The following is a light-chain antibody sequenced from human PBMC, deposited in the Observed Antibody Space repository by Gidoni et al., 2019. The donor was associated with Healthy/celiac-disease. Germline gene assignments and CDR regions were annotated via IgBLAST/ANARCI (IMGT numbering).Light chain of an antibody. CDR2: AAS. V-gene: IGKV1-39*01. CDR3: QQSYSTPWT. CDR1: KIISSY. J-gene: IGKJ1*01. Sequence: DIQMTQSQSSLSASVGDRVTITCRASKIISSYLNWYQQKPGKAPKLLIYAASSLHSGVPSRFSGSGSGTDFTLTISSLQPEDFATYYCQQSYSTPWTFGQGTKVEIK.